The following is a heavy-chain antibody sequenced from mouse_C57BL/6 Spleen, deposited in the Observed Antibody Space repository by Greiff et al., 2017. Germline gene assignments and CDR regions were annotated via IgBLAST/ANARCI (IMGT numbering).Heavy chain of an antibody. J-gene: IGHJ1*03. D-gene: IGHD1-1*01. CDR1: GYTFTSYW. CDR2: IDPNSGGT. CDR3: ARYADGSSPAWYFDV. V-gene: IGHV1-72*01. Sequence: VQLQQPGAELVKPGASVKLSCKASGYTFTSYWMPWVKQRPGRGLEWIGRIDPNSGGTKYNEKFKSKATLTVDKPSSTAYMQLSSLTSEDSAVYYCARYADGSSPAWYFDVWGTGTTVTVSS.